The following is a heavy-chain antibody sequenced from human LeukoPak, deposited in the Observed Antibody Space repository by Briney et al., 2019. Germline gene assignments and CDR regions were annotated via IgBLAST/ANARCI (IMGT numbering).Heavy chain of an antibody. CDR2: IYYSGRT. J-gene: IGHJ1*01. D-gene: IGHD3-22*01. Sequence: SETLFLTCTIFGDSVSRSDSYWDWIRQPPGKGLEWIGTIYYSGRTYYSPSLKSRVTLSVDMSNNQFSLTLSSVTAADTALYFCARRRYYDSSGYLEWGQGTLVTVSS. V-gene: IGHV4-39*01. CDR3: ARRRYYDSSGYLE. CDR1: GDSVSRSDSY.